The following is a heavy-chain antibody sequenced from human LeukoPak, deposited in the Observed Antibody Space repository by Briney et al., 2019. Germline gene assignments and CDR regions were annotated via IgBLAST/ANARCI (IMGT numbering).Heavy chain of an antibody. Sequence: SETLSLTCAVYGGSFSGYYWSWIRQPPGKGLEWIGEINHSGSTNYNPSLKSRVTISVDTSKNQFSLKLCSVTAADTAVYYYARYGGYRAGYWGQGTLVTVSS. V-gene: IGHV4-34*01. CDR3: ARYGGYRAGY. D-gene: IGHD4-23*01. CDR1: GGSFSGYY. J-gene: IGHJ4*02. CDR2: INHSGST.